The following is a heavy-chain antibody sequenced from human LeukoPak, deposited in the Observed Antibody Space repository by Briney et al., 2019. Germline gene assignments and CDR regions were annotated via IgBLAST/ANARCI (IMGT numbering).Heavy chain of an antibody. CDR2: IYYSGST. Sequence: SETLSLTCTVSGGSISSSSYYWGWIRQPPGKGLEWIGSIYYSGSTYYNPSLKSRVTISVDTSKNQFSLKLSSVTAADTAVYYCASVVVSAINWFDPWGQGTLVTVSS. V-gene: IGHV4-39*01. D-gene: IGHD2-15*01. J-gene: IGHJ5*02. CDR1: GGSISSSSYY. CDR3: ASVVVSAINWFDP.